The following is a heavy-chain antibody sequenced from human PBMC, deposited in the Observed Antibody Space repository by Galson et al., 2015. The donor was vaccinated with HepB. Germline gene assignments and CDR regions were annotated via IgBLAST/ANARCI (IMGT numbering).Heavy chain of an antibody. CDR3: ARDGDDILTGYYTHINSYYFDY. J-gene: IGHJ4*02. D-gene: IGHD3-9*01. CDR2: IWYDGSNK. CDR1: GFTFSSYG. Sequence: SLRLSCAASGFTFSSYGMHWVRQAPGKGLEWVAVIWYDGSNKYYADSVKGRFTISRDNSKNTLYLQMNSLRAEDTAVYYCARDGDDILTGYYTHINSYYFDYWGQGTLVTVSS. V-gene: IGHV3-33*08.